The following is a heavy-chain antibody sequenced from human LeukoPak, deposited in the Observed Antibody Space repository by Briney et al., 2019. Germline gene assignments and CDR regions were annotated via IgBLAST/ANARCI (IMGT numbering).Heavy chain of an antibody. CDR1: GGSFSGYY. J-gene: IGHJ4*02. CDR2: INHSGST. D-gene: IGHD2-2*02. Sequence: SETLSLTCAVYGGSFSGYYWSWIRQPPGKGLEWIGEINHSGSTNYNLSLKSRVTISVDTSKNQFSLKLSSVTAADTAVYYCARGGCSSTSCYSLSYYFDYWGQGTLVTVSS. CDR3: ARGGCSSTSCYSLSYYFDY. V-gene: IGHV4-34*01.